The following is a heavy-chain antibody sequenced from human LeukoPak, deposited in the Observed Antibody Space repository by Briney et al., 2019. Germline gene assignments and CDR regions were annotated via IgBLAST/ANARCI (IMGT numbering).Heavy chain of an antibody. CDR2: IYYSGST. Sequence: SETLSLTCTVSGGSISSGDYYWSWIRQPPGKGLEWIGYIYYSGSTNYNPSLKSRVTISVDTSKNQFSLKLSSVTAADTAVYYCARHRKKQLVESCFDYWGQGTLVTVSS. CDR3: ARHRKKQLVESCFDY. D-gene: IGHD6-6*01. J-gene: IGHJ4*02. CDR1: GGSISSGDYY. V-gene: IGHV4-61*08.